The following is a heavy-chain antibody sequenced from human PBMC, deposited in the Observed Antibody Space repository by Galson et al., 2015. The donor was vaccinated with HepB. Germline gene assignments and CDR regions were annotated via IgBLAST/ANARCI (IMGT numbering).Heavy chain of an antibody. Sequence: CAISGDSVSSNSAAWNWIRQSPSRGLEWLGRTYYRSKWYNDYAVSVKSRITINPDTSKNQFSLQLNSVTPEDTAVYYCARETGIAVAGNYWYFDLWGRGTLVTVSS. CDR3: ARETGIAVAGNYWYFDL. V-gene: IGHV6-1*01. D-gene: IGHD6-19*01. J-gene: IGHJ2*01. CDR2: TYYRSKWYN. CDR1: GDSVSSNSAA.